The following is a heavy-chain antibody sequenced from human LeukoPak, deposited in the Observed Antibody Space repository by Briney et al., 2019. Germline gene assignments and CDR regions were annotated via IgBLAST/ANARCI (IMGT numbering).Heavy chain of an antibody. D-gene: IGHD3-9*01. CDR3: ARDAYVLRYFDWLGYYYMDV. J-gene: IGHJ6*03. CDR2: ISAYNGNT. V-gene: IGHV1-18*01. CDR1: GYTFTSYG. Sequence: ASVKVSCTASGYTFTSYGISWVRQAPGQGLEWMGWISAYNGNTNYAQKLQGRVTMTTDTSTSTAYMELRSLRSDDTAVYYCARDAYVLRYFDWLGYYYMDVWGKGTTVTVSS.